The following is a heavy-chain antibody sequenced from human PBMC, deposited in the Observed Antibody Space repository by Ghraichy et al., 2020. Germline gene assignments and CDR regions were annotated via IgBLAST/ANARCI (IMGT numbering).Heavy chain of an antibody. CDR2: ISAYNGNT. D-gene: IGHD2-2*01. Sequence: ASVKVSCKASGYTFTSYGISWVRQAPGQGLEWMGWISAYNGNTNYAQKLQGRVTMTTDTSTSTAYMELRSLRSDDTAVYYCARMEDIVVVDWFDPWGQGTLVTVSS. V-gene: IGHV1-18*01. CDR1: GYTFTSYG. CDR3: ARMEDIVVVDWFDP. J-gene: IGHJ5*02.